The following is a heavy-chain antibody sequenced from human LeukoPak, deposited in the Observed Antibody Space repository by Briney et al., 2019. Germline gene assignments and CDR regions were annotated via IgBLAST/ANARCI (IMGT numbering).Heavy chain of an antibody. J-gene: IGHJ4*02. CDR3: ARDHDYGGDRPFDY. CDR2: INSDGSST. CDR1: GFTFSSYW. V-gene: IGHV3-74*01. D-gene: IGHD2-21*02. Sequence: GGSLRLSCAASGFTFSSYWMHWVRQAPGKGLVWVSRINSDGSSTSYADSVKGRFTISRDNAKNSLYLQMNSLRAEDTAVYYCARDHDYGGDRPFDYWGQGTLVTVSS.